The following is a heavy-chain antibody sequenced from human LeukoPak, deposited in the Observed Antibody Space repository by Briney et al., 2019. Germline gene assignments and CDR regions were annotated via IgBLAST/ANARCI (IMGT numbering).Heavy chain of an antibody. CDR3: ARRSGEGYFDC. J-gene: IGHJ4*02. V-gene: IGHV3-66*01. D-gene: IGHD1-26*01. CDR2: IYSGGDT. Sequence: GGSLRLSCAASGFTVSSNYMTWVPQAPGKGLEWLPVIYSGGDTYYADSVKGRFTISRDNSKNTLYLQMNSLRAEDTAVYYCARRSGEGYFDCWGQGTLVTVSS. CDR1: GFTVSSNY.